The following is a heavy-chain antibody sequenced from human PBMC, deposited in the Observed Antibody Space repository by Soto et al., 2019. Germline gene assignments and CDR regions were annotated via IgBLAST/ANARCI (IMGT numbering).Heavy chain of an antibody. V-gene: IGHV3-23*01. J-gene: IGHJ5*02. CDR2: ITNSGGGT. CDR3: ARRGNYYYGP. CDR1: GFTFNNYA. Sequence: EVQLLDSGGGLVQPGGSLRLSCEASGFTFNNYAMSWVRQAPGKGLEYVSSITNSGGGTYSADSVKGRFTISGDNSKDTLYLQMNSLRAEDTATYYWARRGNYYYGPWGQGTLGTVSS. D-gene: IGHD3-22*01.